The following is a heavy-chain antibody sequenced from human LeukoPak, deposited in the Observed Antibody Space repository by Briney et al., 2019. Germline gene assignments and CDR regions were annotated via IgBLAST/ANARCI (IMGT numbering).Heavy chain of an antibody. CDR1: GFTFSSYW. V-gene: IGHV3-7*05. Sequence: PGGSLRLSCAASGFTFSSYWMGWVRQAPGKGLEWVANIKQDGSEKYYVDSVKGRFTISRDNAKNSLYLQMNSLRAEDTAVYYCARERYCSGGSCYTWDAFDIWGQGTMVTVSS. J-gene: IGHJ3*02. CDR2: IKQDGSEK. D-gene: IGHD2-15*01. CDR3: ARERYCSGGSCYTWDAFDI.